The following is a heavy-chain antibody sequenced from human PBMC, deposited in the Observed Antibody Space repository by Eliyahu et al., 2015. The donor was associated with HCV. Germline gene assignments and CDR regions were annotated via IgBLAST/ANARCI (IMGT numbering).Heavy chain of an antibody. Sequence: QVQLQESGPGLVKPSXTLSLTCTASGGSISSYYWSWIRQPPGKGLEWIGYIYYSGSTNYNPSLKSRVTISVDTSKNQFSLKLSSVTAADTAVYYCARDTRGLRGYYYYYGMDVWGQGTTVTVSS. CDR3: ARDTRGLRGYYYYYGMDV. D-gene: IGHD5-12*01. J-gene: IGHJ6*02. V-gene: IGHV4-59*01. CDR2: IYYSGST. CDR1: GGSISSYY.